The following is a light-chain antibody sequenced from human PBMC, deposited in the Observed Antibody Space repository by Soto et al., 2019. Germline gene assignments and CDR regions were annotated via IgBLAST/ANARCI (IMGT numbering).Light chain of an antibody. J-gene: IGLJ1*01. V-gene: IGLV1-40*01. CDR1: SSNIGAGYD. Sequence: QSVLTQPPSVSGAPGQRVTISCTGSSSNIGAGYDVHWYQQLPGTAPKLLIFGNTHRPSGVLDRFSGSKSGTSASLAITGLQAEDEANYYCQSYDSSLREFVFGSGTKLTVL. CDR3: QSYDSSLREFV. CDR2: GNT.